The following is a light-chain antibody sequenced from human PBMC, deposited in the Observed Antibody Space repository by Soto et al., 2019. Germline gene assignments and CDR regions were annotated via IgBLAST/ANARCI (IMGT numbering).Light chain of an antibody. V-gene: IGLV2-8*01. Sequence: QSALTQPPSASGSPGQSVTISCTGTIDDVGAYHYVSWYRQFPGEAPQLIIYEVTKRPSGVPDRFSGSKSGNTASLTVSGLQADDEADYYCSSYGGFNNVIFGGGTKLTFL. J-gene: IGLJ2*01. CDR3: SSYGGFNNVI. CDR1: IDDVGAYHY. CDR2: EVT.